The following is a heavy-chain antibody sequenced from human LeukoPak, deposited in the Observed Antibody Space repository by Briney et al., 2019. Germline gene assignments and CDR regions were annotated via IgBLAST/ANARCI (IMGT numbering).Heavy chain of an antibody. CDR1: EFTFSSDS. J-gene: IGHJ4*02. D-gene: IGHD4-17*01. Sequence: PRGSLRLSCAASEFTFSSDSINWVRQAPRKRLEWVAAIRKSSNYIYYADSVKGRFTISRDNAKNSLYLQMNSLRAEDTAVYYCARNPGTTVTTELPLVDYWGQGTLVTVSS. V-gene: IGHV3-21*01. CDR2: IRKSSNYI. CDR3: ARNPGTTVTTELPLVDY.